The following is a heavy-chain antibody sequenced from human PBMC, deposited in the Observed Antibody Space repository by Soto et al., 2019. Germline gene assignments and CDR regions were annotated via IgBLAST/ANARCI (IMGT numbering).Heavy chain of an antibody. CDR1: GYSFTSYW. CDR2: IDPSDSYT. V-gene: IGHV5-10-1*01. J-gene: IGHJ5*02. D-gene: IGHD3-22*01. Sequence: PGESLKISCKGSGYSFTSYWISWVRQMPGKGLEWMGRIDPSDSYTNYSPSFQGHVTISADKSISTAYLQWSSLKASDTAMYYCARPRYYYDSSGYYYWFDPWGQGTPVTVSS. CDR3: ARPRYYYDSSGYYYWFDP.